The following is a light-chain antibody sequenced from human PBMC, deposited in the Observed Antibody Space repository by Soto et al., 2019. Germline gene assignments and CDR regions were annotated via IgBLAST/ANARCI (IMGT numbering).Light chain of an antibody. CDR1: QSVSSSY. CDR2: GAS. CDR3: QQYGSSPIN. Sequence: EIVLTQSPGTLSLSPGERATLSCRASQSVSSSYLAWYQQKPGQAPRLLIYGASSRATGIPDRFSGSGSGTDFTLTISRLEPEDFAVYYCQQYGSSPINLGRGTRLEI. J-gene: IGKJ5*01. V-gene: IGKV3-20*01.